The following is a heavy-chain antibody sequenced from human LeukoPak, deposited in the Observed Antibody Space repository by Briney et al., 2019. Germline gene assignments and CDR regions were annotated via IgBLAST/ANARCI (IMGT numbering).Heavy chain of an antibody. CDR1: GFSFSNAW. J-gene: IGHJ4*02. Sequence: GGSLRLSCAASGFSFSNAWMSWVRQAPGKGLEWVGRIKSRSDGGTAEYATSVKDRFTISRDDSKNTLYLEMSGLKTEDMGVYCATTIKWGPVDFNYWGQGTLVTVSS. CDR2: IKSRSDGGTA. V-gene: IGHV3-15*01. D-gene: IGHD7-27*01. CDR3: TTIKWGPVDFNY.